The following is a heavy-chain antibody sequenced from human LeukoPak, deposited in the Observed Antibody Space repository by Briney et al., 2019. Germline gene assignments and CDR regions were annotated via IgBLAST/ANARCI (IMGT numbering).Heavy chain of an antibody. D-gene: IGHD7-27*01. Sequence: PSETLSLTCTVSGGSISSSSYYWGWIRQPPWRGLEWIGYIYYSGTTNYNPSLEIRFTISLDPSQNQVSFKLSSVTAADTAVYHCARHSNWGSGTFALWGQGTMVTISS. CDR3: ARHSNWGSGTFAL. J-gene: IGHJ3*01. CDR1: GGSISSSSYY. CDR2: IYYSGTT. V-gene: IGHV4-61*05.